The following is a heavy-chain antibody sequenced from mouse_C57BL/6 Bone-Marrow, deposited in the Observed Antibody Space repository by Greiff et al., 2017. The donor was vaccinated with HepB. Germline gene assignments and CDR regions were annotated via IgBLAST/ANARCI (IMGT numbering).Heavy chain of an antibody. CDR1: GYTFTSYW. V-gene: IGHV1-7*01. Sequence: QVQLQQPGAELVKPGASVKLSCKASGYTFTSYWMHWVKQRPGQGLEWIGYINPSSGYTKYNQKFKDKATLTADKSSSTAYMQLSSLTYEDSAVYYCAMIYDGYYLDYWGQGTTLTVSS. CDR3: AMIYDGYYLDY. J-gene: IGHJ2*01. D-gene: IGHD2-3*01. CDR2: INPSSGYT.